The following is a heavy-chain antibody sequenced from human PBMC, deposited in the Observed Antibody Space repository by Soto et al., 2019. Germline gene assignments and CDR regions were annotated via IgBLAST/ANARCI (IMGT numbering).Heavy chain of an antibody. CDR2: ISYDGSNK. J-gene: IGHJ5*02. D-gene: IGHD5-12*01. Sequence: GGSLRLSCAASGFTFSSYAMHWVRQAPGKGLEWVAVISYDGSNKYYADSVKGRFTISRDNSKNTLYLQMNSLRAEDTAVYYCARECGYDSNWFDPWGQGTLVTVSS. CDR1: GFTFSSYA. CDR3: ARECGYDSNWFDP. V-gene: IGHV3-30-3*01.